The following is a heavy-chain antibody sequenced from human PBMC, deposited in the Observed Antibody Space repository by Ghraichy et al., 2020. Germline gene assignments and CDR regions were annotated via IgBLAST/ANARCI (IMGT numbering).Heavy chain of an antibody. V-gene: IGHV4-59*01. CDR2: IYYSGST. Sequence: SETLSLTCTVSGVSISSYYWSWIRQPPGKGLEWIGYIYYSGSTNYNPALKSRVTISVDTSKNQFSLKLSSVTAADTAVYYCSRRGGSYAEGWFDPWGQGTLVTVSS. D-gene: IGHD1-26*01. CDR1: GVSISSYY. J-gene: IGHJ5*02. CDR3: SRRGGSYAEGWFDP.